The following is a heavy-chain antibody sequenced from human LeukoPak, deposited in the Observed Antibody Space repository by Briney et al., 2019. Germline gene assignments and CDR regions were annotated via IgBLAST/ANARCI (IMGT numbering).Heavy chain of an antibody. J-gene: IGHJ4*02. CDR3: ARDLRTTYCSSTSCYAGLFDY. CDR2: IIPIFGTA. D-gene: IGHD2-2*01. CDR1: GGTFSSYA. V-gene: IGHV1-69*01. Sequence: ASVKVSCKASGGTFSSYAISWVRQAPGQGLEWMGGIIPIFGTANYAQKFQGRVTITADGSTSTAYMELSSLRSEDTAVYYCARDLRTTYCSSTSCYAGLFDYWGQGTLVTVSS.